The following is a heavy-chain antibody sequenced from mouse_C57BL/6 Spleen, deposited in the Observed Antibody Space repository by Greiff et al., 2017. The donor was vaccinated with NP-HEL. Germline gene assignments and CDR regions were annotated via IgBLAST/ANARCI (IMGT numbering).Heavy chain of an antibody. D-gene: IGHD2-2*01. V-gene: IGHV10-3*01. CDR2: IRSKSSNYAT. CDR3: VRGGAYGYDERFAY. J-gene: IGHJ3*01. CDR1: GFTFTTYA. Sequence: EVQLVESGGGLVQPKGSLKLSCAASGFTFTTYAMHWVRQAPGKGLEWVARIRSKSSNYATYYADSVKDRFTISRDDSQSMLYLQMNNLKTEDTAMYYCVRGGAYGYDERFAYWGQGTLVTVSA.